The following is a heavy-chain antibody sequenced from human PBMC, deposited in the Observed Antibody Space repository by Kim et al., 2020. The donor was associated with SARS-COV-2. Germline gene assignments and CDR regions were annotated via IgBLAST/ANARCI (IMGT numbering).Heavy chain of an antibody. J-gene: IGHJ4*02. Sequence: ASVKVSCNASGYTFTSYAMHWVRQAPGQRLELMGWINAGNGNTKYSQKFQGRVTITRDTSASTAYMELSSLRSEDTAVYYCASGMYDFWSGYYKPFYYWGQGTLVTVSS. CDR1: GYTFTSYA. CDR2: INAGNGNT. V-gene: IGHV1-3*01. CDR3: ASGMYDFWSGYYKPFYY. D-gene: IGHD3-3*01.